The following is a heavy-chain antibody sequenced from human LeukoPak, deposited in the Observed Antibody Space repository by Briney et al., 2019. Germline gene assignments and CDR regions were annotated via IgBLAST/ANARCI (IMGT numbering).Heavy chain of an antibody. CDR2: ISGSGGST. V-gene: IGHV3-23*01. CDR1: GFTFSSDA. CDR3: ARAVPAAMREQYYYYYMDV. J-gene: IGHJ6*03. Sequence: GGSLRLSCAASGFTFSSDAMSWVRQAPGKGLEWVSAISGSGGSTYYADSVKGRFTISRDNSKNTLYLQMNSLRAEDTAVYYCARAVPAAMREQYYYYYMDVWGKGTTVTVSS. D-gene: IGHD2-2*01.